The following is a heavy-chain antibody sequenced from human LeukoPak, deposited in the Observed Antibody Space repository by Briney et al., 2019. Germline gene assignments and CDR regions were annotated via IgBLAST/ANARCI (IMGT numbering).Heavy chain of an antibody. CDR2: IYYSGST. CDR1: GGSISSYY. Sequence: SETLSLTCTVSGGSISSYYWSWIRQPPGKGLEWIGYIYYSGSTNYNPSLKSRVTTSVDTSKNQFSLKLSSVTAADTAVYYCARDPYCSSTSCPYWYFDLWGRGTLVTVSS. V-gene: IGHV4-59*01. J-gene: IGHJ2*01. CDR3: ARDPYCSSTSCPYWYFDL. D-gene: IGHD2-2*01.